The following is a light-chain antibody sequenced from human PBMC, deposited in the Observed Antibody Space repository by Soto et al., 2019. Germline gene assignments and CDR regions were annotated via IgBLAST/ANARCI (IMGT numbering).Light chain of an antibody. CDR1: QSVTKY. V-gene: IGKV3-11*01. Sequence: EIVLTQSPATLSLSPGERVTLSCRASQSVTKYLAWYQQKPGQAPRLLMYDASKRATGIPARFSGSGSGTDFTLTISSLEPEDFAVYYCQQRSNWPLTFGGGTKVEIK. J-gene: IGKJ4*01. CDR2: DAS. CDR3: QQRSNWPLT.